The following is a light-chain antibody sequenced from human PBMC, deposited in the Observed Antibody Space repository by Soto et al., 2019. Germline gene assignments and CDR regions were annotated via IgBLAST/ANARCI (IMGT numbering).Light chain of an antibody. J-gene: IGKJ1*01. Sequence: DIQMTQSPSTLSASVGDRVAITCRASDNIVHWVAWYQQNPGKAPKLLIYKAANLADEVPSRFAGSGNVTYFTLTITRLQPDDFATYYCQHYNSFSRTFGQGTKVEV. V-gene: IGKV1-5*03. CDR1: DNIVHW. CDR3: QHYNSFSRT. CDR2: KAA.